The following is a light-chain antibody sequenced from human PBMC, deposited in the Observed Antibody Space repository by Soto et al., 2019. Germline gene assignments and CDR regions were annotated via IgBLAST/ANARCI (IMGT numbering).Light chain of an antibody. J-gene: IGKJ1*01. CDR2: GAS. CDR1: QGISPN. CDR3: QQSFSTPRT. Sequence: DIQMTHSPSPRSASLGAGVPIIAGAGQGISPNLIWYQQKPGKAPKLLIYGASSLQSGVPSRFSGSGSGTDFTLTISSLQPEDFGTYYCQQSFSTPRTFGQGTKVEIK. V-gene: IGKV1-39*01.